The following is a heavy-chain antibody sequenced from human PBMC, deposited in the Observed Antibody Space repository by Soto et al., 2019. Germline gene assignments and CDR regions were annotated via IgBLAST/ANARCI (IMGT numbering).Heavy chain of an antibody. CDR3: ARAPPSMVRGVIYYYYYGMDV. V-gene: IGHV1-2*04. CDR1: GYTFTGSY. CDR2: INPNSGGT. Sequence: ASVKVSCKASGYTFTGSYMHWVRQAPGQGLEWMGWINPNSGGTNYAQKFQGWVTMTRDTSISTAYMELSRLRSDDTAVYYCARAPPSMVRGVIYYYYYGMDVWGQGTTVTVSS. D-gene: IGHD3-10*01. J-gene: IGHJ6*02.